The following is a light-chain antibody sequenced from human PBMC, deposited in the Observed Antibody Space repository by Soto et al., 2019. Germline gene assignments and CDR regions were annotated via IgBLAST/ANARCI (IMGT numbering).Light chain of an antibody. V-gene: IGLV2-14*01. Sequence: QSVLPQPASVCGSPGQSITISCTGTSSDVGGYNYVSWYQQHPGKAPKLMIYGVTNRPSGVSNRFSGSKSGNPASLTISGLQAEDEADYYCSSYTGSSTRYVFGTGTKVTVL. CDR1: SSDVGGYNY. J-gene: IGLJ1*01. CDR3: SSYTGSSTRYV. CDR2: GVT.